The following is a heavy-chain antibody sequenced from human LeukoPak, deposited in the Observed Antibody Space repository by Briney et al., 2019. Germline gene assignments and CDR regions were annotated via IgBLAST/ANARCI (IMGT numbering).Heavy chain of an antibody. Sequence: GASVKVSCKTSGYSFTDYYMHWVRQAPGQGLEWMGRINPSSGGTSSAQKFQGRVTMTRDTSITTVYMEVRWLTSDDTAVYYCARADRLHGGPYLIGPWGQGTLVTVSS. D-gene: IGHD2-21*01. V-gene: IGHV1-2*06. CDR1: GYSFTDYY. J-gene: IGHJ5*02. CDR2: INPSSGGT. CDR3: ARADRLHGGPYLIGP.